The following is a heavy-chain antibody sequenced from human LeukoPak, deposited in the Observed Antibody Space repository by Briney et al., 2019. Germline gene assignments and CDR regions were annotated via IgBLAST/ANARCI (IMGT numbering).Heavy chain of an antibody. CDR2: ISYDGSNK. Sequence: GGSLRLSCAASGFTFSSYGMHWVRQAPGKGLEWVAVISYDGSNKYYADSVKGRFTISRDNPKNTLYLQMNSLRAEDTAVYYCAKDPGDGIFGVVREYYFDYWGQGTLVTVSS. J-gene: IGHJ4*02. CDR1: GFTFSSYG. CDR3: AKDPGDGIFGVVREYYFDY. V-gene: IGHV3-30*18. D-gene: IGHD3-3*01.